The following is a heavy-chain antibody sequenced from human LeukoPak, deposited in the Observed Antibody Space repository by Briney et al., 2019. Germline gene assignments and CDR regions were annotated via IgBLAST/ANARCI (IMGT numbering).Heavy chain of an antibody. CDR2: INHSGST. CDR3: ARGVGYCSSTSCSDY. D-gene: IGHD2-2*01. Sequence: PSETLSLTCAVSGYSISSGYYWSWIRQPPGKGLEWIGEINHSGSTNYNPSLKSRVTISVDTSKNQFSLKLSSVTAADTAVYYCARGVGYCSSTSCSDYWGQGTLVTVSS. V-gene: IGHV4-34*01. CDR1: GYSISSGYY. J-gene: IGHJ4*02.